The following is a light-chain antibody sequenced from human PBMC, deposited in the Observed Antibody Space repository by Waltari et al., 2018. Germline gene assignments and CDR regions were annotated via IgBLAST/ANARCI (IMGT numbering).Light chain of an antibody. CDR1: QSVSSSY. CDR3: QQYGSSPRLT. CDR2: GAS. Sequence: EIVLTQSPGTLSLSPGERATLSCRASQSVSSSYLAWYQQKPGQGPRLLIYGASSRATGIPDRCSGRGSGTDFTLTISRLEPEDVAVYYCQQYGSSPRLTFGGGTKVEIK. V-gene: IGKV3-20*01. J-gene: IGKJ4*01.